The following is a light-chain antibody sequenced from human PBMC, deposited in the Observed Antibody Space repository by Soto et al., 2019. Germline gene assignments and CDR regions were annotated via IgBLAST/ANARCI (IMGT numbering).Light chain of an antibody. Sequence: EIVLTQSPGTLSLSPGEKATLSCRASQSVDSSYLAWYQQKPGQAPRLLIYGASRRATGIPDRFSGGGSGTDFTLTTGRLEPEDFAVYYCQQYGSPPQRTFGPGTKV. V-gene: IGKV3-20*01. CDR2: GAS. CDR3: QQYGSPPQRT. CDR1: QSVDSSY. J-gene: IGKJ1*01.